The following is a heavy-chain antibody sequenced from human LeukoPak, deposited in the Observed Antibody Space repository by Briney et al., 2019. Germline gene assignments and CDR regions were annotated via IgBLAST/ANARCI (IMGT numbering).Heavy chain of an antibody. CDR1: GGSISSYY. Sequence: PSETLSLTCTVSGGSISSYYWSWIRQPAGRGLEWIGRIYTSGSTSYNPSLKSRVTMSVDTSKNQFSLKLSSVTAADTAVYYCARGDVVVPAAFYYGMDVWGQGTTVTVSS. CDR3: ARGDVVVPAAFYYGMDV. V-gene: IGHV4-4*07. J-gene: IGHJ6*02. CDR2: IYTSGST. D-gene: IGHD2-2*01.